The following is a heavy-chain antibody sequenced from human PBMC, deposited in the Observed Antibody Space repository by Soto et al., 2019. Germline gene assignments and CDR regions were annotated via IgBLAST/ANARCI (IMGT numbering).Heavy chain of an antibody. J-gene: IGHJ5*02. V-gene: IGHV4-4*02. CDR1: GTSVSSTYW. D-gene: IGHD2-15*01. CDR2: MYHTGTA. CDR3: ATLPPRIVVVLSPFPS. Sequence: QVQLRQSGSGLVKPSGTLSLTCVVSGTSVSSTYWWTWVRQAPGKGLEWLGEMYHTGTANYNPSLNNRATISVDKSNNQCSLKPTSMTAADTAVYYCATLPPRIVVVLSPFPSWGQGTPVTVSS.